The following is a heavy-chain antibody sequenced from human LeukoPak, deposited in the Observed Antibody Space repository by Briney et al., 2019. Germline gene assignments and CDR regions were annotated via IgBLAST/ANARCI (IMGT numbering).Heavy chain of an antibody. CDR1: GFTFSSYW. D-gene: IGHD1-1*01. CDR3: ARDINPWNYYYYMDV. V-gene: IGHV3-74*01. J-gene: IGHJ6*03. Sequence: PGGPLRLSCAASGFTFSSYWMHWVRQAPGKGLVWVSRIGVGEGSTTTYADSVKGRFTISRDNAKNTLYLQMNSLRAEDTAVYYCARDINPWNYYYYMDVWGKGTTVTVSS. CDR2: IGVGEGSTT.